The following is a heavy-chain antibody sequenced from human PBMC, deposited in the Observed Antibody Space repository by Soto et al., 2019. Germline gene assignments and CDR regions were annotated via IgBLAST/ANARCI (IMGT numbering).Heavy chain of an antibody. V-gene: IGHV3-33*01. Sequence: GSLRLSCAASGFTFSSYGMHWVRQAPGKGLEWVAVIWYDGSNKYYADSVKGRFTISRDNSKNTLYLQMNSLRAEDTAVYYCARVSFYWSGATRISTADDAFDIWGQGTMVTVSS. J-gene: IGHJ3*02. D-gene: IGHD2-8*02. CDR2: IWYDGSNK. CDR1: GFTFSSYG. CDR3: ARVSFYWSGATRISTADDAFDI.